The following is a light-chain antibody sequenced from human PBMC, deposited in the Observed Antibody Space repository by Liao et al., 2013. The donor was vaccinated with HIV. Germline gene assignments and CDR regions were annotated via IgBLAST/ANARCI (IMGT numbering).Light chain of an antibody. CDR1: KLGNKY. CDR3: QAWDTGTGV. CDR2: QDN. Sequence: SYELTQPPSVSVSPGQTASIACSGDKLGNKYVCWYQQKPGQSPLLVIYQDNRRPSGIPERFSGSNSGNTATLTISGTQPMDEADYYCQAWDTGTGVFGTGTKVAVL. V-gene: IGLV3-1*01. J-gene: IGLJ1*01.